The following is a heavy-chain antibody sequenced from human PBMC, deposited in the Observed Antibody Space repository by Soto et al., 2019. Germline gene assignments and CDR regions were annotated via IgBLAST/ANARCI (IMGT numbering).Heavy chain of an antibody. J-gene: IGHJ3*02. V-gene: IGHV3-48*01. D-gene: IGHD3-9*01. CDR3: ARENYDILTGYSLDAFDI. CDR2: ISSSSSTI. Sequence: GGSLRLSCAASGFTFSSYSMNWVRQAPGKGLEWVSYISSSSSTIYYADSVKGRFTISRDNAKNSLYLQMNSLRAEDTAVYYCARENYDILTGYSLDAFDIWGQGTMVTVSS. CDR1: GFTFSSYS.